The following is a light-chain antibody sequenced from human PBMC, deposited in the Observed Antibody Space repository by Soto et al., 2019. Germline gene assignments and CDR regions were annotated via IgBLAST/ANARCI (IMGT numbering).Light chain of an antibody. CDR1: QDISKY. CDR3: QQYDNLPYT. Sequence: DIQMTQSPSSLSASVGDRVTITCQASQDISKYLNWYQQKPGKAPKLLIYDASNLETGVPSRFSGSVSGTDFTFTISSLHPEDIATYYCQQYDNLPYTFGQGTKLEIK. V-gene: IGKV1-33*01. J-gene: IGKJ2*01. CDR2: DAS.